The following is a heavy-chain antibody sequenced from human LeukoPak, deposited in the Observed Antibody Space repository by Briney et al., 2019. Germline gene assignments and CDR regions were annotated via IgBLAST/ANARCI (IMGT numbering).Heavy chain of an antibody. CDR1: GGSISSSSYY. CDR3: ARGESYYDSSGYYPKRQYYYYYGMDV. D-gene: IGHD3-22*01. V-gene: IGHV4-39*07. CDR2: IYYSGST. J-gene: IGHJ6*02. Sequence: PSETLSLTCTVSGGSISSSSYYWGWIRQPPGKGLEWIGSIYYSGSTNYNPSLKSRVTISVDTSKNQFSLKLSSVTAADTAVYYCARGESYYDSSGYYPKRQYYYYYGMDVWGQGTTVTVSS.